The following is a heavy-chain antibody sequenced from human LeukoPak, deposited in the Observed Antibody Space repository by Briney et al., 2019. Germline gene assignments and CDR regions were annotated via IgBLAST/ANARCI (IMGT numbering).Heavy chain of an antibody. D-gene: IGHD3-10*01. Sequence: ASVKVSCNASGGTFSSYAISWVRQAPGQGLEGMGGIIPLFCTANYAPTLQGRVTITADESTSTAYMELSSLRSEDTAVYYCAREWYYYGSGSYEVYYYYMDVWGKGTTVTISS. CDR2: IIPLFCTA. V-gene: IGHV1-69*01. CDR1: GGTFSSYA. J-gene: IGHJ6*03. CDR3: AREWYYYGSGSYEVYYYYMDV.